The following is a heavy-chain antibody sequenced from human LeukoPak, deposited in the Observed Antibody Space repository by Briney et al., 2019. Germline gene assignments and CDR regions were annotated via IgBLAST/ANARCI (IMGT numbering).Heavy chain of an antibody. CDR2: ISSSSSYI. D-gene: IGHD5-18*01. Sequence: PGGSLRLSCAASGFSLSTYSMNWVRQAPGKGLEWVSFISSSSSYIYYADSVKGRFTISRDNAKNSLYLQMNSLRAEDTAVYYCARAPSAMVRDYFDDWGQGTLVTVSS. CDR1: GFSLSTYS. V-gene: IGHV3-21*01. CDR3: ARAPSAMVRDYFDD. J-gene: IGHJ4*02.